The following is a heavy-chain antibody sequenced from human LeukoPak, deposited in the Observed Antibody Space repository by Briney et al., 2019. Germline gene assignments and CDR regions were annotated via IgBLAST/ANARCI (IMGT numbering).Heavy chain of an antibody. CDR2: INHSGST. D-gene: IGHD1-26*01. V-gene: IGHV4-34*01. CDR3: ARGVGATTN. J-gene: IGHJ4*02. Sequence: SETLSLTCAVYGGSFSGYYWSWIRQPPGKGLEWIGEINHSGSTNYNPSLKSRVTISVDTSKNQFSLKLSSVTAANTAVYYCARGVGATTNWGQGTLVTVSS. CDR1: GGSFSGYY.